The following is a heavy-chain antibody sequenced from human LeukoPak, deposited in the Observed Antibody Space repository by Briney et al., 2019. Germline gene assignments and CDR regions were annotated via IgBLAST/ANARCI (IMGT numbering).Heavy chain of an antibody. V-gene: IGHV1-18*01. D-gene: IGHD2-2*01. J-gene: IGHJ6*03. CDR2: ISAYNGNT. CDR3: ARDVRSTYYYYYMDV. CDR1: GYTFTSYG. Sequence: ASVKVSCKASGYTFTSYGISWVRQAPGHGLEWMGWISAYNGNTNYAQKLQGRVTMTTDTSTSTAYMELRSLRSDDTAVYYCARDVRSTYYYYYMDVWGKGTTVTVSS.